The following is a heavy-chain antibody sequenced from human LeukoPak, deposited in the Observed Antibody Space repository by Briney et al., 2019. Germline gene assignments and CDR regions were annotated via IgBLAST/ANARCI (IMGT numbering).Heavy chain of an antibody. CDR3: ARNYDFWSGSSPAY. V-gene: IGHV4-34*01. CDR1: GGSFSGYY. J-gene: IGHJ4*02. D-gene: IGHD3-3*01. Sequence: PSETLSLTCAVYGGSFSGYYWSWIRQPPGKGLERIGEINHSGSTNYNPSLKSRVTISVDTSKNQFSLKLSSVTAADTAVYYCARNYDFWSGSSPAYWGQGTLVTVSS. CDR2: INHSGST.